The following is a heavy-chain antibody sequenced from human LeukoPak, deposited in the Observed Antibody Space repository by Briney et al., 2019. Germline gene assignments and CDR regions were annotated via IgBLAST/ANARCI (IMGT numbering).Heavy chain of an antibody. CDR1: GFTFSSYA. D-gene: IGHD6-13*01. V-gene: IGHV3-23*01. Sequence: GGSLRLSCAASGFTFSSYAMSWVRQAPGKGLEWVSAISGSGGSTYYADSVKRRFTISRDNSNNTQYLQMNSLRAEHTAVYYCAKDRTPSQRIAAASDYWGQGTLVTVSS. CDR3: AKDRTPSQRIAAASDY. J-gene: IGHJ4*02. CDR2: ISGSGGST.